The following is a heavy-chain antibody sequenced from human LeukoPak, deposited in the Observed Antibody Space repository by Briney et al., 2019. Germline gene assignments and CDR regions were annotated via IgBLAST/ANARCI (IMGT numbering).Heavy chain of an antibody. CDR1: GFTFSNAW. D-gene: IGHD3-10*01. J-gene: IGHJ4*02. CDR3: TTDNGLWFGELPTFDY. Sequence: GGSLRLSCAASGFTFSNAWMSWVRQAPGKGLEWVGRIESKTDGGTTDYAAPVKGRFTISRDDSKNTLYLQMNSLKTEDTAVYYCTTDNGLWFGELPTFDYWGQGTLVTVSS. V-gene: IGHV3-15*04. CDR2: IESKTDGGTT.